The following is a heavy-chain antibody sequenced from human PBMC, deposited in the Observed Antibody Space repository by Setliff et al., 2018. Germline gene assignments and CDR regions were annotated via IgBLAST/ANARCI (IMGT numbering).Heavy chain of an antibody. Sequence: ETLSLTCAVSGYSINSPFTWGWIRQPPGKGLEWIGTIFDNGSTFYNPSLNSRVTMSIDTSKKEFSLRLSSVTAADTAVYYCASQRLARYFESWGQGILVTVSS. CDR3: ASQRLARYFES. J-gene: IGHJ4*02. D-gene: IGHD2-21*01. V-gene: IGHV4-38-2*01. CDR2: IFDNGST. CDR1: GYSINSPFT.